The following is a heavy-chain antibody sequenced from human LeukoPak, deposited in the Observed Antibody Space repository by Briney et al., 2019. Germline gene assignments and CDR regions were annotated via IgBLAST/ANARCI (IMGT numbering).Heavy chain of an antibody. V-gene: IGHV4-39*01. CDR1: GGSISSSNYY. Sequence: SETLSLTCTVSGGSISSSNYYWGWIRQPPGKGLEWIRSVYDSGITYYKSSLKSRITISADTSKNQFSLKLRSVTAADTAVYFCSRLKRITIFGVVITPFDPWGQGTLVTASS. CDR2: VYDSGIT. CDR3: SRLKRITIFGVVITPFDP. D-gene: IGHD3-3*01. J-gene: IGHJ5*02.